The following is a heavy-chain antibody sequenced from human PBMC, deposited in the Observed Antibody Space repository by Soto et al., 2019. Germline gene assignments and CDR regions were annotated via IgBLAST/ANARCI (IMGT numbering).Heavy chain of an antibody. J-gene: IGHJ3*01. CDR3: TAGDPLYDSSGYYYPNAFDL. Sequence: GGSLRLPCAASGFTFRNAGMSWVRQAPGKGLEWVGRIKSKNDGGATDHAGPVKGRFTISREDSKDTLYLQMNSLKTEDTAVYYCTAGDPLYDSSGYYYPNAFDLWGQGTLVTVSS. V-gene: IGHV3-15*01. D-gene: IGHD3-22*01. CDR2: IKSKNDGGAT. CDR1: GFTFRNAG.